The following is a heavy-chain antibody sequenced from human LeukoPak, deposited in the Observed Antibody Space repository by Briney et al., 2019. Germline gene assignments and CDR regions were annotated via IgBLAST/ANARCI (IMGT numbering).Heavy chain of an antibody. CDR3: ARSIRGYSYGYVR. D-gene: IGHD5-18*01. CDR1: GFTVSSNY. J-gene: IGHJ4*02. Sequence: PGGSLRLSCAASGFTVSSNYMSWVRQAPGKGLEWVSSISSSSSYIYYADSVKGRFTISRDNAKNSLYLQMNSLRAEDTAVYYCARSIRGYSYGYVRWGQGTLVTVSS. V-gene: IGHV3-21*01. CDR2: ISSSSSYI.